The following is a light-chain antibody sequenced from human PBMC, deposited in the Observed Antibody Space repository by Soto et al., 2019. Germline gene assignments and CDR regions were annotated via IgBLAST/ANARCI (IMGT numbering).Light chain of an antibody. V-gene: IGLV2-14*03. Sequence: ALTQPASVSGSPGQSITISCTGTSSDVGGYNYVSWYQHHPGKAPKLMIYDVSNRPSGVSNRYSGSKSGNTASLTISWLQPEDEADYYCSSYTTSNTRQIVFGTGTKVTVL. CDR3: SSYTTSNTRQIV. CDR2: DVS. J-gene: IGLJ1*01. CDR1: SSDVGGYNY.